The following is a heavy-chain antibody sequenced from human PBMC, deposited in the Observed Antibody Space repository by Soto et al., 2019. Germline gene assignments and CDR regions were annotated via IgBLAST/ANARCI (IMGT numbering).Heavy chain of an antibody. CDR2: IKSKTDGGTT. CDR1: GFTFTNTW. V-gene: IGHV3-15*07. Sequence: EVQLVESGGGLGKPGGSLRLSCAASGFTFTNTWMNWVRQAPGKGLEWVGRIKSKTDGGTTDYAAPVKGRFTISRDDLKNTLYLQMNSLKTEDTAVYYCTTRGATAFALDVWGQGTTVTVSS. CDR3: TTRGATAFALDV. J-gene: IGHJ6*02. D-gene: IGHD3-10*01.